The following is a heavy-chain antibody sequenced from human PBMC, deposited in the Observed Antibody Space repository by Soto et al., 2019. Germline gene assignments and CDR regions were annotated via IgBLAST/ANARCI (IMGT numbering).Heavy chain of an antibody. V-gene: IGHV1-8*02. Sequence: QVPLVQSGAEVRKPGASVKVSCKASAYTFTIYDINWVRQATGQGLEWMGWMSPNSGNTAYAQKFQGRLTMTRDTSTSTAYMELSSLISEDTAVYYCARPRESCSTSGCFPGPPFEFWGQGTLLTVSS. CDR1: AYTFTIYD. CDR2: MSPNSGNT. CDR3: ARPRESCSTSGCFPGPPFEF. D-gene: IGHD6-25*01. J-gene: IGHJ4*02.